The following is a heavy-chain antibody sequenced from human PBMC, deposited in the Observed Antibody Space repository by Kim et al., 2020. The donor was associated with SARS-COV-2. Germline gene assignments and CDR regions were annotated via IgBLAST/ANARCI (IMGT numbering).Heavy chain of an antibody. CDR1: GGSISSSSYY. Sequence: SETLSLTCTVSGGSISSSSYYWGWIRQPPGKGLEWIGSIYYSGSTYYNPSLKSRVTISVDTSKNQFSLKLSSVTAADTAVYYCAASPGCSGGSCYSRSPFDYWGQGTLVTVSS. J-gene: IGHJ4*02. V-gene: IGHV4-39*01. CDR3: AASPGCSGGSCYSRSPFDY. CDR2: IYYSGST. D-gene: IGHD2-15*01.